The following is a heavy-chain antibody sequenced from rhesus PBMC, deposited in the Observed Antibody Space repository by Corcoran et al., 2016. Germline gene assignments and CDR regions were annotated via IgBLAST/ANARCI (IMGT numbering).Heavy chain of an antibody. CDR1: GGSFSSYW. CDR3: ARYPRYFDY. Sequence: QVQLQESGPGLVKPSETLSLTCAVSGGSFSSYWWSWLRQPPGKGLEWIGEINGNSGSTNCTPSLKSRVTISKDASKTQFSLKLSSVTAADTAVYYCARYPRYFDYWGQGVLVTVSS. D-gene: IGHD2-15*01. V-gene: IGHV4-80*01. J-gene: IGHJ4*01. CDR2: INGNSGST.